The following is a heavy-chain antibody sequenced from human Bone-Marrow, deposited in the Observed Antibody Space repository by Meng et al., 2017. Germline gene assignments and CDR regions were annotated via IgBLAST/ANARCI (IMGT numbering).Heavy chain of an antibody. V-gene: IGHV3-7*01. CDR1: GFSFSCSW. Sequence: GESLKIPCAASGFSFSCSWMNWVRQAPGKGLDWVAIINPDGSEKHHVDSVKGRFTISRDNAKKSLYLQINSVRVEDKAVYYCARDGAYSAFDIWGQGTMVTVSS. J-gene: IGHJ3*02. CDR3: ARDGAYSAFDI. D-gene: IGHD2-21*01. CDR2: INPDGSEK.